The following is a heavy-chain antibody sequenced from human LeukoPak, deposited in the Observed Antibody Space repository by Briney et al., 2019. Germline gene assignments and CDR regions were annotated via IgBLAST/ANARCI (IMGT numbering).Heavy chain of an antibody. J-gene: IGHJ5*02. D-gene: IGHD2-2*01. Sequence: SETLSLTCTVSGGSISSYYWSWIRQPPGKGLEWIGYIYTSGSTNYNPSLKSRVTISVDTSKNQFSLKLSSVTAADTAVYYCARPSSTSLYWFDHWGQGTLVTVSS. V-gene: IGHV4-4*09. CDR1: GGSISSYY. CDR3: ARPSSTSLYWFDH. CDR2: IYTSGST.